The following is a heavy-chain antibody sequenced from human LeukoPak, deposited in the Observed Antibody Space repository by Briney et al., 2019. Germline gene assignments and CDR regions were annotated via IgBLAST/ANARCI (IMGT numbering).Heavy chain of an antibody. D-gene: IGHD3-10*01. CDR3: ARAVRFGELLSPYYYYYMDV. Sequence: GGSLRLSCAASGFTFSNYPMHWVRQAPGKGLEWVAVISYDGTNKYNADSVKGRFTISRDNSKNTLYLQMNSLRPEDTAVYYCARAVRFGELLSPYYYYYMDVWGQGTLVTVSS. J-gene: IGHJ6*03. CDR1: GFTFSNYP. CDR2: ISYDGTNK. V-gene: IGHV3-30*04.